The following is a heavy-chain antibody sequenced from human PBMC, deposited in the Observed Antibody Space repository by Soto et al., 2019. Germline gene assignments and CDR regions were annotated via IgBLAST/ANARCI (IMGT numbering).Heavy chain of an antibody. Sequence: GESLKISCAASGFTVSSNYMSWGRQAPGKGLEWVSVIYSGGSTYYADSVKGRFTISRDNSKNTLYLQMNSLRAEDTAVYYCARFGYVVSPGGASDLWRQRTIFTVS. CDR2: IYSGGST. D-gene: IGHD2-21*01. V-gene: IGHV3-53*01. J-gene: IGHJ3*01. CDR1: GFTVSSNY. CDR3: ARFGYVVSPGGASDL.